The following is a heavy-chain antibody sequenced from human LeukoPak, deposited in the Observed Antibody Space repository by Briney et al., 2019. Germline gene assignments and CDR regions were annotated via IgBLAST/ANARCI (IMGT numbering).Heavy chain of an antibody. CDR1: GFTFSSDW. Sequence: GGSLRLSCAASGFTFSSDWMSWVREAPGKGLEWVANIKQDGSEKYYVDSVKGRFTISRDNAKNSLYLQMNSLRAEDTAVYYCAGRLRGWGSGYYFDYWGQGTLVTVSS. D-gene: IGHD3-3*01. CDR3: AGRLRGWGSGYYFDY. J-gene: IGHJ4*02. CDR2: IKQDGSEK. V-gene: IGHV3-7*01.